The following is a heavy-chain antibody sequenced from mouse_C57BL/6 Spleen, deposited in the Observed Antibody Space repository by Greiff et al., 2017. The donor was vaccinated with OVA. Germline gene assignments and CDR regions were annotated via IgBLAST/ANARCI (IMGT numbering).Heavy chain of an antibody. CDR1: GYAFSSSW. V-gene: IGHV1-82*01. CDR3: ARSRDSLCFDY. CDR2: IYPGDGDT. J-gene: IGHJ2*01. D-gene: IGHD6-1*01. Sequence: QVQLKQSGPELVKPGASVKISCKASGYAFSSSWMNWVKQRPGKGLEWIGRIYPGDGDTNYNGKFKGKATLTADKSSSTAYMQLSSLTSEDSAVYFCARSRDSLCFDYWGQGTTLTVSS.